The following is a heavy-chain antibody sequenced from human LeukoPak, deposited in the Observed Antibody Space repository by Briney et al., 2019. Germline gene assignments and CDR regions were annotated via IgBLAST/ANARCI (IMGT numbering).Heavy chain of an antibody. Sequence: GGALRLSCAASRFTFSRSWMTWVRQAPGKGLEWVGNINHDGSEKYNVDSVKGRFTISRDNAKNSLYLQMNSLGAEDTDVYYCVGAPNYAYFDYWGQGTLVTVSS. J-gene: IGHJ4*02. D-gene: IGHD4/OR15-4a*01. V-gene: IGHV3-7*01. CDR3: VGAPNYAYFDY. CDR1: RFTFSRSW. CDR2: INHDGSEK.